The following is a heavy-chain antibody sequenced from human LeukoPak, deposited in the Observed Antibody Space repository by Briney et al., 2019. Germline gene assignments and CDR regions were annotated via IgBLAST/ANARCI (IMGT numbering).Heavy chain of an antibody. D-gene: IGHD1-26*01. CDR3: ARGSDGAFDI. V-gene: IGHV3-7*04. CDR1: GFIFSSYW. J-gene: IGHJ3*02. CDR2: INKDGSEK. Sequence: GGSLRLSCAASGFIFSSYWMNWVRQAPGKGLEWVANINKDGSEKYYVDSVKGRFTISRDNAKNSLYLQMNSLRAEDTAVYYCARGSDGAFDIWGQGTMVTVSS.